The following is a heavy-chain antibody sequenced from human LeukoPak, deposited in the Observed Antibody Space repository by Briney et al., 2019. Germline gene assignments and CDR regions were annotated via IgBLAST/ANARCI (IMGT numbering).Heavy chain of an antibody. CDR3: ARVGTVTTDFDY. J-gene: IGHJ4*02. CDR2: INHSGST. V-gene: IGHV4-34*01. D-gene: IGHD4-17*01. Sequence: SETLSLTCAVYGGSFSGYYWSWIRQPPGKGLEWIGEINHSGSTNYNLSLKSRVTTSVDTSKNQFSLKLSSVTAADTAVYYCARVGTVTTDFDYWGQGTLVTVSS. CDR1: GGSFSGYY.